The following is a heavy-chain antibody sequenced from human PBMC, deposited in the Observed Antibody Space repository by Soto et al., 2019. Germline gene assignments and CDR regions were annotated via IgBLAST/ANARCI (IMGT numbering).Heavy chain of an antibody. D-gene: IGHD3-3*01. V-gene: IGHV3-9*01. CDR2: ISWNSGSI. J-gene: IGHJ1*01. CDR1: GFTFDDYA. Sequence: EVQLVESGGGLVQPGRSLRLSCAASGFTFDDYAMHWVRQAPGKGLEWVSGISWNSGSIGYVDSVKGRFTISRDNAKNSLYLQMNSLRAEDTALYYCAKDRYYDFWSGYQYFQHWGQGTLVTVSS. CDR3: AKDRYYDFWSGYQYFQH.